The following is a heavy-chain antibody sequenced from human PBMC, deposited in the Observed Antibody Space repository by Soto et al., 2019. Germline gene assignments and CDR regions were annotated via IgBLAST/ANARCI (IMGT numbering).Heavy chain of an antibody. V-gene: IGHV1-3*05. J-gene: IGHJ4*02. D-gene: IGHD6-13*01. CDR2: INAGNGNT. CDR3: ARGIAPYYFDY. Sequence: QVQLVQSGAEEKKPGASVKVSCKASGYTFTSYAMNWVRQAPGQRLEWMGWINAGNGNTKYSQKFQGRVTITRDTAASTAYMELSSLRSEDPGVYYCARGIAPYYFDYLGQLALVTVSS. CDR1: GYTFTSYA.